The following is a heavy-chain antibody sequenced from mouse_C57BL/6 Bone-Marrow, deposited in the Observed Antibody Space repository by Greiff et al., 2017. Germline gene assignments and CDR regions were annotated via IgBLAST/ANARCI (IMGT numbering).Heavy chain of an antibody. CDR3: TGLWAWFAY. CDR1: GFTFSNYW. CDR2: IRLKSDNYAT. Sequence: EVKLEESGGGLVQPGGSMKLSCVASGFTFSNYWMNWVRQSPEKGLEWVAQIRLKSDNYATHYAESVKGRFTISRDDSKSSVYLQMNNLRAEDTGIYYCTGLWAWFAYWGQGTLVTVSA. J-gene: IGHJ3*01. D-gene: IGHD1-1*02. V-gene: IGHV6-3*01.